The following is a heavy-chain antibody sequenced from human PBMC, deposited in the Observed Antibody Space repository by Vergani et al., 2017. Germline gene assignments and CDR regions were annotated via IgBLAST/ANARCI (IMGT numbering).Heavy chain of an antibody. CDR1: GGTFSSYA. J-gene: IGHJ4*02. V-gene: IGHV1-69*06. CDR2: IIPIFGTA. D-gene: IGHD4-17*01. Sequence: QVQLVQSGAEVKKPGSSVKVSGKASGGTFSSYAISWVRQAPGQGLEWRGGIIPIFGTANYAQKFQVRVTITADKSTSTAYTELSSLRSEDTAVYYCARVAGYGDYEDYWGQGTLVTVSS. CDR3: ARVAGYGDYEDY.